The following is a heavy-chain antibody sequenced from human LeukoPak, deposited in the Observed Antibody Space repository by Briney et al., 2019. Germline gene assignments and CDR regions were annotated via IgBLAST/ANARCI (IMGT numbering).Heavy chain of an antibody. CDR1: GYTFTGYY. D-gene: IGHD3-10*01. CDR2: INPNSGGT. CDR3: ARVVVRGVDLDAFDI. Sequence: ATVKVSCKASGYTFTGYYMHWVRQAPGQGLEWMGWINPNSGGTNYAQKFQGRVTMTRDTSISTAYMELSRLRFDDTAVYYCARVVVRGVDLDAFDIWGQGTMVTVSS. J-gene: IGHJ3*02. V-gene: IGHV1-2*02.